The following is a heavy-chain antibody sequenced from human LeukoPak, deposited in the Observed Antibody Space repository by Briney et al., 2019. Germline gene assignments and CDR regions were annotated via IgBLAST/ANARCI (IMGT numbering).Heavy chain of an antibody. CDR1: GYTFTSYY. Sequence: ASVKVSCKASGYTFTSYYMHWVRQAPGQGLEWMGWINPNSGGTNYAQKFQGRVTMTRDTSISTAYMELSRLRSDDTAVYYCAREGVVAYDAFDIWGQGTMVTVSS. D-gene: IGHD3-22*01. V-gene: IGHV1-2*02. CDR2: INPNSGGT. CDR3: AREGVVAYDAFDI. J-gene: IGHJ3*02.